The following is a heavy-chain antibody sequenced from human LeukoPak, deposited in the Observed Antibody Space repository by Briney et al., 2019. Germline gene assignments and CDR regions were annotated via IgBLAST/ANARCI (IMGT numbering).Heavy chain of an antibody. J-gene: IGHJ4*02. CDR3: ARPKWFGEPSSDY. D-gene: IGHD3-10*01. CDR2: IYSGGST. CDR1: GFTVSSNY. V-gene: IGHV3-53*01. Sequence: PGGSLRLSCAASGFTVSSNYMSWVRQAPGKGLEWVSVIYSGGSTYYADSVKGRFTISRDNSKNTLYLQMNSLRAEDTAVYYCARPKWFGEPSSDYWGQGTLVTVSS.